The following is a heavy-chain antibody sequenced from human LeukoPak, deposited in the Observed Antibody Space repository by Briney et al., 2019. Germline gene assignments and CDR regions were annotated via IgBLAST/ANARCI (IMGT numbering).Heavy chain of an antibody. CDR2: INHIGTT. CDR1: GGSFSDFY. V-gene: IGHV4-34*01. D-gene: IGHD4-11*01. J-gene: IGHJ4*02. Sequence: SETLSLTCAVYGGSFSDFYWNWIRQPPGKGLEWIGEINHIGTTNYNPSFKSRVSISVDTSKNQFSLRLNSVTAADTAVYYCARGPFAHDYTDYAWGQGTLVTVSS. CDR3: ARGPFAHDYTDYA.